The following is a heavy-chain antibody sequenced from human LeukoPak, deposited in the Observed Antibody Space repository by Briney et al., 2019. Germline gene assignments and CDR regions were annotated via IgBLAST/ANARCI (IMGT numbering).Heavy chain of an antibody. CDR1: GYTFTSYG. V-gene: IGHV1-18*01. J-gene: IGHJ4*02. CDR3: ARDTDYDILTGYYRGSDY. Sequence: ASVKVSCKASGYTFTSYGISWVRQAPGQGLEWMGWISAYNGNTNYAQKLQGRVTMTTDTSTSTAYMELRSLRSDDTAVYYCARDTDYDILTGYYRGSDYWGQGTLVTVSS. D-gene: IGHD3-9*01. CDR2: ISAYNGNT.